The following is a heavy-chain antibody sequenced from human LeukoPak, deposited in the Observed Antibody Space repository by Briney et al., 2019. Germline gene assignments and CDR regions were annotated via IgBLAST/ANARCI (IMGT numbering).Heavy chain of an antibody. J-gene: IGHJ4*02. CDR1: GGSISSYY. D-gene: IGHD5-24*01. CDR3: ATSSGDGYNSFDY. Sequence: SETLSLTCTVSGGSISSYYWSWIRQPPGKGLEWIGYIYYSGSTNYNPSLKSRVTISVDTSKNQFSLKLSSVTAADTAVYYCATSSGDGYNSFDYWGQGTLVTVSS. CDR2: IYYSGST. V-gene: IGHV4-59*01.